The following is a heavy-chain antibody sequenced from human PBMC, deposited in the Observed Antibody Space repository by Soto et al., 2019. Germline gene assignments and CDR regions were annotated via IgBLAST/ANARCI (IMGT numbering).Heavy chain of an antibody. CDR3: ARAPAGTATIPTGY. D-gene: IGHD1-1*01. V-gene: IGHV4-30-4*01. Sequence: NPSETLSLTCTVSGGSISSGDYYWSWIRQPPGKGLEWIGYIYYSGSTYYNPSLKSRVTISVDTSKNQFSLKLSSVTAADTAIYYCARAPAGTATIPTGYWGQGTLVTVSS. CDR1: GGSISSGDYY. J-gene: IGHJ4*02. CDR2: IYYSGST.